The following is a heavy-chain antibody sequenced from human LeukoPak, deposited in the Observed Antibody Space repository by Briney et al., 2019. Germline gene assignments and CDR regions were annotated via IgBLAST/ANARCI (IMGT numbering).Heavy chain of an antibody. J-gene: IGHJ4*02. Sequence: GGSLRLSCAASGFTFTTYWLGWVRQPPGKGLEWVANIKQDGTEKYYVDSVKGRFTISRDNAKNTLSLQMNSLRAEDTAIYYCATYRQVLLPFESWGQGTLVTVSS. D-gene: IGHD2-8*02. V-gene: IGHV3-7*03. CDR3: ATYRQVLLPFES. CDR1: GFTFTTYW. CDR2: IKQDGTEK.